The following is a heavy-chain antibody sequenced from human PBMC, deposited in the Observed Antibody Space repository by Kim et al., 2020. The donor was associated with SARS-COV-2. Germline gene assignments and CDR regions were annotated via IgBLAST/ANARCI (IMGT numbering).Heavy chain of an antibody. CDR3: ARDGKKYSSGWYPFDY. V-gene: IGHV4-39*07. Sequence: SETLSLTCTVSGGSISSSSYYWGWIRQPPGKGLEWIGSIYYSGSTYYNPSLKSRVTISVDTSKNQFSLKLSSVTAADTAVYYCARDGKKYSSGWYPFDY. CDR2: IYYSGST. J-gene: IGHJ4*01. CDR1: GGSISSSSYY. D-gene: IGHD6-19*01.